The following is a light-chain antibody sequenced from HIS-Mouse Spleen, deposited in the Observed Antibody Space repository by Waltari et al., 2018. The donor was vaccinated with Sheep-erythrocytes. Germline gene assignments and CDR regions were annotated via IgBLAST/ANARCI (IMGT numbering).Light chain of an antibody. V-gene: IGLV3-1*01. CDR2: EDS. CDR1: ALPKKY. CDR3: QAWDSSTVV. Sequence: SSELTQPPSVSVSPGQTARITCSGDALPKKYAYWYQQKSGQAPVLVIYEDSKRPSGIPERFSGSNSGNTATLTISGTQAMDEADYYCQAWDSSTVVFGGGTKLTVL. J-gene: IGLJ2*01.